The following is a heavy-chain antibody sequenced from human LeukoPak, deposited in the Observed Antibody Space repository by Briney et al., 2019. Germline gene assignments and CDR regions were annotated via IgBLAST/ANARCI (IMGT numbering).Heavy chain of an antibody. J-gene: IGHJ4*02. CDR3: ARDRNSYIVGATAFDY. CDR2: ISYDGSNK. D-gene: IGHD1-26*01. CDR1: GLTFSSYG. Sequence: GGSLRLSCAVSGLTFSSYGMHWVRQAPGKGLEWVAVISYDGSNKFYADSVKGRFTISRDNSKNTLYLQMNSLRAEDTAVYYCARDRNSYIVGATAFDYWGQGTLVTVSS. V-gene: IGHV3-30*03.